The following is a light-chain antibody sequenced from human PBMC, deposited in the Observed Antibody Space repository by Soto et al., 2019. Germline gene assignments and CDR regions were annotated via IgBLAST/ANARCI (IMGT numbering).Light chain of an antibody. V-gene: IGKV4-1*01. CDR2: WAS. Sequence: DIVMTQSPDSLAVSLGERATINCRSSQSVLYSSNSKNYLAWYQQKPGQPPKLLIYWASTRESGXPDRXSGXXXXXXXXXXXXXLQAEDVAVYSCQQYYRXPLTFGGGTKVEIK. CDR1: QSVLYSSNSKNY. CDR3: QQYYRXPLT. J-gene: IGKJ4*01.